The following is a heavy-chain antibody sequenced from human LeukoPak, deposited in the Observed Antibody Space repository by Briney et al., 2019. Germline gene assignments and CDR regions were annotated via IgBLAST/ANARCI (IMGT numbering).Heavy chain of an antibody. CDR1: GFTFSSYA. Sequence: GRSLRLSCAASGFTFSSYAMHWVRQAPGKGLEWVAVISYDGSNEYYADSVKGRFTISRDNSKNTLYLQMNSLRAEDTAAYYCASRYSSSWYVLDYWGQGTLVTVSS. CDR3: ASRYSSSWYVLDY. J-gene: IGHJ4*02. V-gene: IGHV3-30-3*01. CDR2: ISYDGSNE. D-gene: IGHD6-13*01.